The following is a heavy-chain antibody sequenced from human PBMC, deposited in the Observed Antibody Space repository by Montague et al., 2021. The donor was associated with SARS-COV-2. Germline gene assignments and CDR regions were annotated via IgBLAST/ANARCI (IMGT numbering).Heavy chain of an antibody. V-gene: IGHV4-39*01. D-gene: IGHD3-3*01. CDR3: ARHSGRDTIFGVITIPDAFDI. J-gene: IGHJ3*02. Sequence: SETLSLTCTVSGGSISSSSHYWGWIRQPPGKGQDWIGSIYYSGSTYYKPSLKSRVTIYVDTSKNQFSLKLSSVTAADTAVYYCARHSGRDTIFGVITIPDAFDIWGQGTTVTVSS. CDR1: GGSISSSSHY. CDR2: IYYSGST.